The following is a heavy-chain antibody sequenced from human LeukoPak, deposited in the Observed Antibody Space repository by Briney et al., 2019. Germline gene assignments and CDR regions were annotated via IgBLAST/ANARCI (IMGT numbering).Heavy chain of an antibody. V-gene: IGHV3-21*01. J-gene: IGHJ4*02. Sequence: GGSLRLSCAASGFTFSSYSMNWVRQAPGRGLEWVSSISSSSSYIYYADSVKGRFTISRDNAKNSLYLQMNSLRAEDTAVYYCARDMGLRYGPGIDYWGQGTLVTVSS. CDR1: GFTFSSYS. D-gene: IGHD5/OR15-5a*01. CDR3: ARDMGLRYGPGIDY. CDR2: ISSSSSYI.